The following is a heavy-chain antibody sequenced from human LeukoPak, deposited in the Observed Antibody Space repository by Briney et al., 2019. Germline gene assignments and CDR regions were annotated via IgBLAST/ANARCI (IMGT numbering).Heavy chain of an antibody. J-gene: IGHJ4*02. CDR2: INAGNGNT. CDR3: ARDRDNLIFDY. D-gene: IGHD3-9*01. Sequence: GASVTDSFMASGYTFTSYAMHWVRQAPGQRREWMGWINAGNGNTKYSQKFQGRVTITRDTSASTAYMELSSLRSEDTAVYYCARDRDNLIFDYWGQGTLVTVSS. V-gene: IGHV1-3*01. CDR1: GYTFTSYA.